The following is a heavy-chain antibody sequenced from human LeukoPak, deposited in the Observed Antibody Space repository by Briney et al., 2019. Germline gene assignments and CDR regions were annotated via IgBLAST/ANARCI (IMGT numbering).Heavy chain of an antibody. D-gene: IGHD1-26*01. J-gene: IGHJ3*02. CDR1: GYTFTAYW. V-gene: IGHV5-51*01. CDR2: IHPGDSDT. CDR3: GRHQHSGSYGAFDI. Sequence: PGESLKISCQGSGYTFTAYWIGWVRQMPGKGLEWVGIIHPGDSDTRYSPSFQGQVTISADKSITTAYLQWSSLKASDTAMYYCGRHQHSGSYGAFDIWGRGTMVTVSS.